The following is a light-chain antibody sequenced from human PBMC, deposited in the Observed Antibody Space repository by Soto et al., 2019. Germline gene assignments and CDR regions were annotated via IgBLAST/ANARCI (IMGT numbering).Light chain of an antibody. J-gene: IGKJ1*01. Sequence: AIQMTQSPSSLSASVGDRVTISCRASQGIGNALGWYQQKTGKPPKVLIYVASNLQSGVPPSFSGSGSGTDFTLAISSLQPEDSATYYCLQDINYPWTFGQGTKVEIK. V-gene: IGKV1-6*01. CDR1: QGIGNA. CDR2: VAS. CDR3: LQDINYPWT.